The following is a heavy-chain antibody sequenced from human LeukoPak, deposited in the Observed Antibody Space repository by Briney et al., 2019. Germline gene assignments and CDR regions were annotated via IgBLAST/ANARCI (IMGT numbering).Heavy chain of an antibody. J-gene: IGHJ3*02. D-gene: IGHD3-9*01. CDR3: ARAILTGYYIAFDS. CDR1: GYSISSGYY. CDR2: IYHSGST. V-gene: IGHV4-38-2*02. Sequence: SETLSLTCTVSGYSISSGYYWGWIRQPPGKGLEWIGSIYHSGSTYYNPSLKSRVTISVDTSKNQFSLKLSSVTAADTAVYYCARAILTGYYIAFDSWGQGTMVTVSS.